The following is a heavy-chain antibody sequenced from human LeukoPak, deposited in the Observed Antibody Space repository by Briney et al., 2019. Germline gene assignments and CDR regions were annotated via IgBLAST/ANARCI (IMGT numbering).Heavy chain of an antibody. CDR1: GGSFSGYY. CDR2: INHSGST. V-gene: IGHV4-34*01. Sequence: SETLSLTCAVYGGSFSGYYWSWIRQPPGKGLDWIGEINHSGSTNYNPSLKSRVTISVDTSKNQFSLKLSSVTSADTAVYYCARARGVIRGYYYYGMDVWGQGTTVTVSS. J-gene: IGHJ6*02. D-gene: IGHD3-10*01. CDR3: ARARGVIRGYYYYGMDV.